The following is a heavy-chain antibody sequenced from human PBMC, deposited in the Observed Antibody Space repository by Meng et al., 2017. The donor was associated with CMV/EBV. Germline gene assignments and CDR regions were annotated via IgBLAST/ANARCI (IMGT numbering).Heavy chain of an antibody. V-gene: IGHV3-7*03. CDR2: IKQDGSEK. CDR3: ARLANSSSLMDV. CDR1: GFTFSSYW. D-gene: IGHD6-6*01. Sequence: GESLKISCAASGFTFSSYWMSWVRQAPGKGLEWVANIKQDGSEKYYVDSVKGRFTISRDNAKNSLYLQMNSLKASDTAMYYCARLANSSSLMDVWGQGTTVTVSS. J-gene: IGHJ6*02.